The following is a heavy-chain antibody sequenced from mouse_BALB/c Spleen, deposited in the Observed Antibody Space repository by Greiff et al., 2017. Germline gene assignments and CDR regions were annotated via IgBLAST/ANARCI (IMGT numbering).Heavy chain of an antibody. J-gene: IGHJ4*01. CDR1: GFTFSDYG. V-gene: IGHV5-15*02. D-gene: IGHD2-2*01. CDR3: ASDGYPHYYAMDY. Sequence: EVHLVESGGGLVQPGGSRKLSCAASGFTFSDYGMAWVRQAPGKGLEWVAFISNLAYSIYYADTVTGRFSISRENAKNTLYLEMSSLRSEDTAMYYCASDGYPHYYAMDYWGQGTSVTVSA. CDR2: ISNLAYSI.